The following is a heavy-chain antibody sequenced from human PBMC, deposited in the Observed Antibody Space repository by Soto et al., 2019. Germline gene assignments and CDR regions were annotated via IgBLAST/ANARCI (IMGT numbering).Heavy chain of an antibody. CDR1: GGSFSGYY. D-gene: IGHD4-17*01. V-gene: IGHV4-34*01. CDR2: INHSGST. Sequence: SETLSLTCAAYGGSFSGYYWSWIRQPPGKGLEWIGEINHSGSTNYNPSLKSRVTISVDTSKNQFSLKLSSVTAADTAVYYCARGRATVTTTRRYYYYGMDVWGQGTTVTVSS. CDR3: ARGRATVTTTRRYYYYGMDV. J-gene: IGHJ6*02.